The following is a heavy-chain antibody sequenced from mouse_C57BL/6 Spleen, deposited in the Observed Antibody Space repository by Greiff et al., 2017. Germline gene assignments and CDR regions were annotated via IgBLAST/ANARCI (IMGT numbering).Heavy chain of an antibody. CDR3: RTGTGAMDY. V-gene: IGHV1-69*01. D-gene: IGHD4-1*01. J-gene: IGHJ4*01. CDR1: GYTFTSYW. CDR2: IDPSDSYT. Sequence: QVQLQQPGAELVMPGASVKLSCKASGYTFTSYWMHWVKQRPGQGLEWIGEIDPSDSYTNYNQKFKGKSTLTVDKSSSTAYMQLSSLTSEDSAVYYCRTGTGAMDYWGQGTSVTVSS.